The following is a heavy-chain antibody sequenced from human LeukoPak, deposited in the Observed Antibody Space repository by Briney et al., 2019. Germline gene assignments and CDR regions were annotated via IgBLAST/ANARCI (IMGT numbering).Heavy chain of an antibody. D-gene: IGHD1-20*01. CDR1: GFTFSDFY. V-gene: IGHV3-11*01. CDR2: ISSSGSTI. J-gene: IGHJ4*02. Sequence: GGSLRLSCAASGFTFSDFYMTWIRQAPGNGLEWVSYISSSGSTIYYADSVKGRFTISRDNAKNSLYLQMNSLRAEDTAVYFCARRRYNWNAIDYWGQGTLVTVSS. CDR3: ARRRYNWNAIDY.